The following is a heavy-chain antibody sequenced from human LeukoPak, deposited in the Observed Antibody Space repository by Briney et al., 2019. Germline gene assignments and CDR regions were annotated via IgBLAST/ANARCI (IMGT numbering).Heavy chain of an antibody. CDR2: INTNTGNP. D-gene: IGHD6-13*01. V-gene: IGHV7-4-1*02. CDR3: AREDRQQLVNWFDP. J-gene: IGHJ5*02. CDR1: GYTFTSYA. Sequence: GASVKVSCKASGYTFTSYAMNWVRQAPGQGLEWMGWINTNTGNPTYAQGFTGRFVFSLDTSVSTAYLQISSLKAEDTAVYYCAREDRQQLVNWFDPWGQGTLVTVSS.